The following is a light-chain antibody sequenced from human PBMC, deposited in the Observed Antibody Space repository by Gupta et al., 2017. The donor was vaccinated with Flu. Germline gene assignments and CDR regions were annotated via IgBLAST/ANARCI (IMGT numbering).Light chain of an antibody. J-gene: IGKJ5*01. CDR1: QSRCFTSTNLNY. V-gene: IGKV4-1*01. CDR2: WAS. Sequence: SLGERANINCKSSQSRCFTSTNLNYFAWYQQKPGPPPKLLIYWASTRESGVPATFSGSGSAANFTLTINILQAEDVAVYYCQQYYTIPPTFGQETRLEIK. CDR3: QQYYTIPPT.